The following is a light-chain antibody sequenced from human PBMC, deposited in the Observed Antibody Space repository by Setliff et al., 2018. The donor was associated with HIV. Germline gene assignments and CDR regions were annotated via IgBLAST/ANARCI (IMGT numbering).Light chain of an antibody. J-gene: IGLJ1*01. CDR1: SSDVGGYNY. Sequence: VLTQPASVSGSPGQSITISCTGTSSDVGGYNYVSWYQQHPGKAPKLMIYEVSNRPSGVSNRFSGSKSGNTASLTISGLQAEDEADYYCSSYTGSRTYVFGTGTKVTVL. CDR2: EVS. CDR3: SSYTGSRTYV. V-gene: IGLV2-14*01.